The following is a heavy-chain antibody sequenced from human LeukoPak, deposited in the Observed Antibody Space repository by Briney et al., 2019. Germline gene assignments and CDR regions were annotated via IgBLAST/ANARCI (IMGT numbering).Heavy chain of an antibody. CDR1: GFTFSSYE. CDR2: ISTRGGTI. Sequence: GGSLRLSCAVSGFTFSSYEMNWVRQAPGKGLEWISYISTRGGTIYYADSVKGRFTISRDNSKNTLYLQMNSLRAEDTAVYYCAREGSSGWYGKPYYFDYWGQGTLVTVSS. V-gene: IGHV3-48*03. D-gene: IGHD6-19*01. J-gene: IGHJ4*02. CDR3: AREGSSGWYGKPYYFDY.